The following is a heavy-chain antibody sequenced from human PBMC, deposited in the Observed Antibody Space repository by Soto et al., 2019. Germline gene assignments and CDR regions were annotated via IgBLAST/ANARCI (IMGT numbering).Heavy chain of an antibody. CDR1: GGTFSSYA. CDR2: IIPILGNT. Sequence: GASVKVSCKASGGTFSSYAISWVRQAPGQGLEWMGGIIPILGNTEYAQKFQGRVTITRDESTGTAYMELTSLRSEDTAVYYCARDKDRQQLGGNYYYGIDVWGQGTTVTV. D-gene: IGHD3-3*02. J-gene: IGHJ6*02. V-gene: IGHV1-69*05. CDR3: ARDKDRQQLGGNYYYGIDV.